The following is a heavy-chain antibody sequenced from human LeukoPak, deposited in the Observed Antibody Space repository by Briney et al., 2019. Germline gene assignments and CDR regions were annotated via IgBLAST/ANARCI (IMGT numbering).Heavy chain of an antibody. D-gene: IGHD1-1*01. J-gene: IGHJ6*04. Sequence: WASVKVSCKASGYTFTSYGISWVRQAPGQGLEWMGRTSAYNGNTNYAQKLQGRVTMTTDTSTSTAYMELRSLRSDDTAVYYCARETGTGDYYYGMDVWGKGTTVTVSS. CDR3: ARETGTGDYYYGMDV. CDR1: GYTFTSYG. V-gene: IGHV1-18*04. CDR2: TSAYNGNT.